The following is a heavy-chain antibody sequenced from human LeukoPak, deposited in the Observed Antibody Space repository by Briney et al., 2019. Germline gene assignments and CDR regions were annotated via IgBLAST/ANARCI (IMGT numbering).Heavy chain of an antibody. Sequence: GGSLRLSCVVSGLTVSSTYMSWVRQPPGKGLEWVAVIYSGGTTNYADSVKGRFIVYRDSSKNTLYLQMNSLRAEDTAVYYCASKVTTGYWGQGTLVTVSS. CDR3: ASKVTTGY. J-gene: IGHJ4*02. V-gene: IGHV3-66*01. CDR1: GLTVSSTY. CDR2: IYSGGTT. D-gene: IGHD4-17*01.